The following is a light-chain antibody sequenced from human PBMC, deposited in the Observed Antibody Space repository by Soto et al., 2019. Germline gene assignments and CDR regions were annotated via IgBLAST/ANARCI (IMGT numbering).Light chain of an antibody. V-gene: IGLV2-14*01. CDR2: EVD. CDR1: SSDVGAYNY. Sequence: QSALTQPASVSVSPGQSISISCTGSSSDVGAYNYVAWYQQKPGKAPKLLIYEVDNRPSGISHRFSGSKSGNTASLTISGLQTEDEADYYCSSYTVINTAVFGGGTQLTVL. CDR3: SSYTVINTAV. J-gene: IGLJ3*02.